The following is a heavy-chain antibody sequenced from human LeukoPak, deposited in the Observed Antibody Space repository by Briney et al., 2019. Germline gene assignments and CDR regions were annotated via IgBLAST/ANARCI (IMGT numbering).Heavy chain of an antibody. J-gene: IGHJ4*02. Sequence: PGGSLGLSCAASGFTFSSYAMSWVRQAPGKGLEKGLEWVSTISGSGGSTYYADSVKGRFTISRDNSKNTLFLQMNSLRAEDTAVYYCALAYCGGDCYSPLTNWGQGTLVTVSS. CDR3: ALAYCGGDCYSPLTN. CDR2: ISGSGGST. D-gene: IGHD2-21*02. CDR1: GFTFSSYA. V-gene: IGHV3-23*01.